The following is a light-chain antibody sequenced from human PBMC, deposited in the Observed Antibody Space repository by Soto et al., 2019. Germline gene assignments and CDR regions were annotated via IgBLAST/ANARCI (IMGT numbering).Light chain of an antibody. Sequence: DIVMTQSPLSLPVTPGEPASISCRSSQSLLHSNGYNYLDWYLQKLGQSPQLLISLGSNRSSGVPDRFSGSGSGTDFTLNISRVEAEDVGVYYCMQALQTPYTFGQGTQLEIK. J-gene: IGKJ2*01. CDR2: LGS. V-gene: IGKV2-28*01. CDR3: MQALQTPYT. CDR1: QSLLHSNGYNY.